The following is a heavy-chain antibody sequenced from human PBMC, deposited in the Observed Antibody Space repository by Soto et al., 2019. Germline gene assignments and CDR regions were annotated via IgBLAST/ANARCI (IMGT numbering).Heavy chain of an antibody. CDR2: INAGNGNT. CDR1: GYTFTSYA. J-gene: IGHJ6*03. CDR3: ARDRYCSGGSCSNYYYYMDV. D-gene: IGHD2-15*01. V-gene: IGHV1-3*01. Sequence: ASVKVSCKASGYTFTSYAMHWVRQAPGQRLEWMGWINAGNGNTKYSQKFQGRVTMTRDTSASTVYMELSSLRSEDTAVYYCARDRYCSGGSCSNYYYYMDVWGKGTTVTVSS.